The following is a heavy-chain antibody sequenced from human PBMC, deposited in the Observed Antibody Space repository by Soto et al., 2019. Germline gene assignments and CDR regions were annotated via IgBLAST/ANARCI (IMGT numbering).Heavy chain of an antibody. J-gene: IGHJ3*02. Sequence: SETLSLTCTVSGGSISSSSYYWGWIRQPPGKGLEWIGSIYYSGSTYYNPSLKSRVTISVDTSKNQFSLKLSSVTAADTAVYYCARHPRIAVAGTIDAFDIWGQGTMVTVSS. CDR3: ARHPRIAVAGTIDAFDI. D-gene: IGHD6-19*01. V-gene: IGHV4-39*01. CDR1: GGSISSSSYY. CDR2: IYYSGST.